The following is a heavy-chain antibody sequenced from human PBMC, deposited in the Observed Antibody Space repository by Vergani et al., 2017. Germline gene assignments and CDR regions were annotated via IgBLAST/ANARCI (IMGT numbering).Heavy chain of an antibody. V-gene: IGHV1-2*02. CDR3: ARDGANFDYYDSSSGDY. Sequence: QVQLMQSGPVMKKPGGSMKVSCQASESTFSDYNIHWVRQAPGQGLQWMGWISPKTGDTDYLQRFQDRVTMTRDTSTSTAYMELRSLRSDDTAVYYCARDGANFDYYDSSSGDYWGQGTLVTVSS. CDR2: ISPKTGDT. CDR1: ESTFSDYN. J-gene: IGHJ4*02. D-gene: IGHD3-22*01.